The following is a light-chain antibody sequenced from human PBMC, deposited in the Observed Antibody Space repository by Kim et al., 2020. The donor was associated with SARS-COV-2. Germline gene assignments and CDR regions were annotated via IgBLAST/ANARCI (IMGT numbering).Light chain of an antibody. CDR3: MQALQTPYT. CDR1: HSLLHSNGYNY. CDR2: MGS. J-gene: IGKJ2*01. Sequence: EPASLSIRSRHSLLHSNGYNYLNWYLQKPGQSPQLLIYMGSNRASGVPDRFSGSGSGTDFTLKISRVEAEDVGVYYCMQALQTPYTFGQGTKLEI. V-gene: IGKV2-28*01.